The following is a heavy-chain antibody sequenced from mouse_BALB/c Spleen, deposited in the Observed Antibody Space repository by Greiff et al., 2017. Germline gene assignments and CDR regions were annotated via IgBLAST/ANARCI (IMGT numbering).Heavy chain of an antibody. J-gene: IGHJ2*01. Sequence: DVMLVESGGGLVKPGGSLKLSCAASGFTFSSYAMSWVRQTPEKRLEWVATISSGGSYTYYPDSVKGRFTISRDNAKNTLYLRMSSLRSEDTAMYYCARHWDYVYYFDYWGQGTTLTVSS. V-gene: IGHV5-9-3*01. CDR2: ISSGGSYT. D-gene: IGHD1-1*01. CDR1: GFTFSSYA. CDR3: ARHWDYVYYFDY.